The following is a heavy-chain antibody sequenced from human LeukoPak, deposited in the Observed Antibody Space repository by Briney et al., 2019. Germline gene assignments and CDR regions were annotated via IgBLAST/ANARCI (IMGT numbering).Heavy chain of an antibody. CDR2: ISDSGGST. D-gene: IGHD5-18*01. CDR1: GFPFSSYA. Sequence: PGGSLRLSCSASGFPFSSYAMHWVRQAPGKGLEYVSAISDSGGSTYYADSVKGRFTISRDNSKNTLYLQMSSLRAEDTAVYFWGSGYPFGSYGMDVWGQGNTVTVSS. J-gene: IGHJ6*02. CDR3: GSGYPFGSYGMDV. V-gene: IGHV3-64D*09.